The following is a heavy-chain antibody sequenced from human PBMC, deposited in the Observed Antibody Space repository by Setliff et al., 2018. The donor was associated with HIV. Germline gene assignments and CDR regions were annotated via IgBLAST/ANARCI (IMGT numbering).Heavy chain of an antibody. D-gene: IGHD3-10*01. CDR1: GFTFSSYG. CDR2: IWYDGGSK. Sequence: GGSLRLSCAASGFTFSSYGMHWVRQAPGKGLEWVAVIWYDGGSKYYADSVKGRFIISRDNSKNTLYLQMNSLRAEDTAVYYCASVLRYYGSGSYPFGYWGQGTLVTVSS. J-gene: IGHJ4*02. V-gene: IGHV3-33*08. CDR3: ASVLRYYGSGSYPFGY.